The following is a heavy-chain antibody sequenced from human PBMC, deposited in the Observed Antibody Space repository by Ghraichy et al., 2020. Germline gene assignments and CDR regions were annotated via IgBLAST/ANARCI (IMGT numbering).Heavy chain of an antibody. D-gene: IGHD1-26*01. V-gene: IGHV6-1*01. CDR3: VRGRDTGTYYYFDH. CDR2: TYYRSKWYN. J-gene: IGHJ4*01. CDR1: GDSVSSNSAA. Sequence: SQTLSLTCAISGDSVSSNSAAWNWIRLSPSRGLEWLGRTYYRSKWYNEYAVSVKSRITISPDTSKNQFSLQLKSVTPDDTAFYYCVRGRDTGTYYYFDHWGQETLVTVSS.